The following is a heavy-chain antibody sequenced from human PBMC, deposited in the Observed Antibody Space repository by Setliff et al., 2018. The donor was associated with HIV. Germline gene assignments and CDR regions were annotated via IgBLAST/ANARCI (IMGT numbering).Heavy chain of an antibody. D-gene: IGHD3-3*01. CDR3: ARCYYNFWSGYPLDYMDV. J-gene: IGHJ6*03. CDR1: GGSISSHY. Sequence: SETLSLTCTVSGGSISSHYWSWIRQPPGKGLEWIGHIYTSRSTNYNPSLKSRVTMPVGTSKNQFSLKLSSVTAADTAVYYCARCYYNFWSGYPLDYMDVWGKGTTVTVSS. CDR2: IYTSRST. V-gene: IGHV4-4*08.